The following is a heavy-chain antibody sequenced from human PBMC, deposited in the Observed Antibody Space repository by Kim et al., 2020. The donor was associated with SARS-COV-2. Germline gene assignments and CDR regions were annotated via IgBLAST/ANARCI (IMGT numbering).Heavy chain of an antibody. J-gene: IGHJ3*02. D-gene: IGHD3-9*01. Sequence: GGSLRLSCAASGFNFRDYGMHWVRQAPGKGLEWVADISFHGNDKFYADSVKGRFTISRDNSRNTLFLQMNSLRVEDTAVYYCAKVQGRYFGDFDIWGQGTMVTV. CDR2: ISFHGNDK. V-gene: IGHV3-30*18. CDR1: GFNFRDYG. CDR3: AKVQGRYFGDFDI.